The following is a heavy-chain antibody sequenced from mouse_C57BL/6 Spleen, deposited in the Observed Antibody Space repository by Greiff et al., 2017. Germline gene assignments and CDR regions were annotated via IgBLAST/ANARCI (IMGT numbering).Heavy chain of an antibody. J-gene: IGHJ1*03. CDR1: GFTFSSYT. Sequence: EVQLVESGGGLVKPGGSLKLSCAASGFTFSSYTMSWVRQTPEKRLEWVATISGGGGNTYYPDSVKGRFTISRDNAKNTLYLQMSSLRSEDTALYYCEGPPNVYGSSHWYFGVWGTGTTVTVSS. CDR2: ISGGGGNT. CDR3: EGPPNVYGSSHWYFGV. V-gene: IGHV5-9*01. D-gene: IGHD1-1*01.